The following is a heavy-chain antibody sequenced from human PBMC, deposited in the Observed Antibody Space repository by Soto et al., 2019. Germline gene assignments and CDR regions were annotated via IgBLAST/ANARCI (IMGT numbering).Heavy chain of an antibody. CDR2: IKQDGSEK. J-gene: IGHJ5*02. Sequence: GGSLRLSCAASGFTFSSYWMSWVRQAPGKGLEWVANIKQDGSEKYYADSVKGRFTISRDNSKNTLYLQMNSLRAEDTAVYYCARSSYYDILTGPAGGAFDPWGQGTLVTVSS. CDR3: ARSSYYDILTGPAGGAFDP. CDR1: GFTFSSYW. D-gene: IGHD3-9*01. V-gene: IGHV3-7*01.